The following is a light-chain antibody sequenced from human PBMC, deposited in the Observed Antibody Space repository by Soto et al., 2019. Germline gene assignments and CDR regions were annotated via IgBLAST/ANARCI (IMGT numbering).Light chain of an antibody. V-gene: IGLV3-21*02. J-gene: IGLJ1*01. CDR1: NIGSKT. CDR2: DDS. CDR3: QVWDVSTVHYV. Sequence: SYELTQPHSVSVATAQTGPRITCGGNNIGSKTVHWYQQKAGQAPVLVVYDDSDRPSGIPERFSGSNSGNTATLTISRVEAGDDADYYCQVWDVSTVHYVFGTGTKVTVL.